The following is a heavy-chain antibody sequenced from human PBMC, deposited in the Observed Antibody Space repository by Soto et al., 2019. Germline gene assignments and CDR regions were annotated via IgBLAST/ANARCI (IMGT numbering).Heavy chain of an antibody. Sequence: GGSLRLSCAASGFTFSSSAMSWVRQAPGKGLEWVSAISGSGGSTYYADSVKGRFTSSRDNSKNTLYLQMNSLTAEDTAVYYCAKYVPHDTDDVWGSYRNNFGCWDQRTLGTVGS. CDR1: GFTFSSSA. CDR3: AKYVPHDTDDVWGSYRNNFGC. CDR2: ISGSGGST. D-gene: IGHD3-16*02. J-gene: IGHJ4*02. V-gene: IGHV3-23*01.